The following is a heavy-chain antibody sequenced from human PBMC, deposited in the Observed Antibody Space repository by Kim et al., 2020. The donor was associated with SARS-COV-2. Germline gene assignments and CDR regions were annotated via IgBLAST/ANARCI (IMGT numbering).Heavy chain of an antibody. CDR2: IYTSGST. D-gene: IGHD4-17*01. J-gene: IGHJ4*02. CDR3: ARGGLRPYYFDY. CDR1: GGSISNYY. Sequence: SETLSLTCTVSGGSISNYYWSWIRQPAGKGLEWIGRIYTSGSTNYNPSLKSRVTMSVDTSMNQFSLKLSSVTAADTAVYYCARGGLRPYYFDYWGQGTLVTVSS. V-gene: IGHV4-4*07.